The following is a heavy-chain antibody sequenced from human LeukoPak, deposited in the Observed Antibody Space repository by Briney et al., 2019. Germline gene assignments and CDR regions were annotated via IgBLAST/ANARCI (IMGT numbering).Heavy chain of an antibody. Sequence: SVKVSCKASGGTFSSYAISWVRQAPGQGLEWMGGIIPIFGTANYAQKFQGRVAMTEDTSTDTAYLELSSLRSEDTAVYYCATASLFRLFDYWGQGTLVTVSS. D-gene: IGHD1-1*01. V-gene: IGHV1-69*06. CDR1: GGTFSSYA. CDR2: IIPIFGTA. J-gene: IGHJ4*02. CDR3: ATASLFRLFDY.